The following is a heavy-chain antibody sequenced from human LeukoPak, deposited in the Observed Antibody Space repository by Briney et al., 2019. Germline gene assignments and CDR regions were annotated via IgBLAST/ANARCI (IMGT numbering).Heavy chain of an antibody. CDR2: IRQLGNEK. CDR1: RFTFSSYW. Sequence: PGGSLRLSCAASRFTFSSYWMSWVRQAPGKGLEWVANIRQLGNEKYYVDSVKGRFTISRDNAKNSLYLQMNSLRAEDTAVYYCTRDYWDYGDYFSDFWGPGTQVTVSS. CDR3: TRDYWDYGDYFSDF. J-gene: IGHJ4*02. D-gene: IGHD4-17*01. V-gene: IGHV3-7*01.